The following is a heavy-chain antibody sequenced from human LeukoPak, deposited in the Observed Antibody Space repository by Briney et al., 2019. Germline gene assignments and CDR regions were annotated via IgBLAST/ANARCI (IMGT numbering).Heavy chain of an antibody. CDR2: ISGSGDGT. J-gene: IGHJ6*03. CDR1: GFTFSNFA. CDR3: AKTGQLDYYYYMDV. D-gene: IGHD6-13*01. Sequence: GGYLRLSCAASGFTFSNFAMSWVRQAPGKGLEWVSAISGSGDGTYYADSVKGRFSISRDNSKNTLYLQMNSLRAEDTAVYYCAKTGQLDYYYYMDVWGKGTTVTVS. V-gene: IGHV3-23*01.